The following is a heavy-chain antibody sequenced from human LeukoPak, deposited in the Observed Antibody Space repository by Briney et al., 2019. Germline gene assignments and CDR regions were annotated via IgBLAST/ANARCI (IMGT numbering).Heavy chain of an antibody. CDR2: IKSNTNGGTS. D-gene: IGHD6-19*01. J-gene: IGHJ4*01. CDR3: TTHSVTVTGTYF. CDR1: GFTFTNAW. Sequence: GGSLGLSCVASGFTFTNAWMTWVRQSPGMGLECVGRIKSNTNGGTSEYAAPVKGRFTISRDDSRNTLYLQMNSLKPEDTAMYYCTTHSVTVTGTYFWGQGALVTVSS. V-gene: IGHV3-15*07.